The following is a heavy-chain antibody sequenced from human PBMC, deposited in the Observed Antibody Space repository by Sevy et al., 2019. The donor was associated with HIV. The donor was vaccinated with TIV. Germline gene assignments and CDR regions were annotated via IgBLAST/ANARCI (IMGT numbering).Heavy chain of an antibody. J-gene: IGHJ6*03. CDR3: XXXXXXXXXXXXXYYYMDV. CDR1: GFTFSSYG. CDR2: ISYDGSNK. Sequence: GGSLRLSCAASGFTFSSYGMHWVRQAPGKGLEWVAVISYDGSNKYYADSVKGRFTISRDNSKNTLYLQMNSLRAEDXXXXXXXXXXXXXXXXXXXYYYMDVWGKGTTVTVSS. V-gene: IGHV3-30*03.